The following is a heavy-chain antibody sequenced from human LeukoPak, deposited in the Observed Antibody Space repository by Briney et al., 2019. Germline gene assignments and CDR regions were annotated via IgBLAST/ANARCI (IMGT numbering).Heavy chain of an antibody. Sequence: SETLSLTCTVSGGSISSSSYYWGWIRQPPGKGLEWIGSIYYSGSTYYNPSLKSRVTISVDTSKNQFSLKLSSVTAADTAVYYCASQKITMIVVDRGMDVWGQGTTVTVSS. J-gene: IGHJ6*02. CDR1: GGSISSSSYY. CDR2: IYYSGST. CDR3: ASQKITMIVVDRGMDV. D-gene: IGHD3-22*01. V-gene: IGHV4-39*01.